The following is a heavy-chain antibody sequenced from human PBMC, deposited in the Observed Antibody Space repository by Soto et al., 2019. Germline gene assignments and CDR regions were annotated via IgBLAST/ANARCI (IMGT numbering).Heavy chain of an antibody. J-gene: IGHJ3*02. CDR1: GFTFSSYS. D-gene: IGHD2-2*01. CDR2: ISSSSSYI. CDR3: ARDPTKVVPAAMGAFDI. Sequence: PGGSLRLSCAASGFTFSSYSMNWVRQAPGKGLEWVSSISSSSSYIYYADSVKGRFTISRDNAKNSLYLQMNSLRAEDTAVYYCARDPTKVVPAAMGAFDIWGQGTMVTVSS. V-gene: IGHV3-21*01.